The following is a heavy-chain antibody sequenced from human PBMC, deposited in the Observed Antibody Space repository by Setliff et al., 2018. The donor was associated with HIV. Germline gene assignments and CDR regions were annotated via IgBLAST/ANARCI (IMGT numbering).Heavy chain of an antibody. CDR3: ARLDSDNPSSSYWFFDL. CDR1: GGSFSTYY. Sequence: PSETLSLTCAVYGGSFSTYYWSWIRQSPGKRLEWLGEVNHSGGTNYNPSLKRRLIISSDASKNQFSLRLKSVTAADTAVYFCARLDSDNPSSSYWFFDLWGRGTLVTVSS. V-gene: IGHV4-34*01. CDR2: VNHSGGT. J-gene: IGHJ2*01. D-gene: IGHD5-18*01.